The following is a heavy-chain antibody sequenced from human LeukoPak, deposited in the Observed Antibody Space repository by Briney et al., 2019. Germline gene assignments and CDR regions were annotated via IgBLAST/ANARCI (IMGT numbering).Heavy chain of an antibody. CDR1: GYTFTGYY. CDR2: INPNSGGT. CDR3: ARSGITIFGVVYDAFDI. D-gene: IGHD3-3*01. J-gene: IGHJ3*02. Sequence: ASVKVSCKASGYTFTGYYIHWVRQAPGQGLEWMGWINPNSGGTNYAQKFQGRVTMTRDTSISTAYMELSRLRSDDTAVYYCARSGITIFGVVYDAFDIWGQGTMVTVSS. V-gene: IGHV1-2*02.